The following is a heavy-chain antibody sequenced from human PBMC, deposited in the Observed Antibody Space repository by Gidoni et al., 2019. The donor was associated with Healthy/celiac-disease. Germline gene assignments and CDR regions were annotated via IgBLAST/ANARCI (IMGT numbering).Heavy chain of an antibody. J-gene: IGHJ5*02. Sequence: QVQRVQAGDEVKKPGASVQVSCKASGYTFTSYYMHWVRHAPGQGLEWMGIINPSVGSTSYAQKFQGRVTMIRDTSTNTVYMELSSLRSEDTAVYYCARDPAADNWFDPWGQGTLVTVSS. CDR3: ARDPAADNWFDP. CDR1: GYTFTSYY. D-gene: IGHD6-25*01. CDR2: INPSVGST. V-gene: IGHV1-46*01.